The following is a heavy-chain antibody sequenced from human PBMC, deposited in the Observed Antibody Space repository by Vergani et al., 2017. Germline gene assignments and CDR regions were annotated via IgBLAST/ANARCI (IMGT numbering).Heavy chain of an antibody. CDR2: IYHSGST. V-gene: IGHV4-38-2*01. D-gene: IGHD3-22*01. Sequence: QVQLQESGPGLVKPSETLSLTCAVSGYSISSGYYWGWIRQPPGKGLEWIGSIYHSGSTYYNPSLKSRVTISVDTSKNQCSLKLSSVTAADTAVYYCARHYYDSSGYYGYYYGMDVWGQGTTVTVSS. J-gene: IGHJ6*02. CDR1: GYSISSGYY. CDR3: ARHYYDSSGYYGYYYGMDV.